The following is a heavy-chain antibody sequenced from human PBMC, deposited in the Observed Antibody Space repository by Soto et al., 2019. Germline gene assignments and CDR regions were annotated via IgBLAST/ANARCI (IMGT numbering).Heavy chain of an antibody. D-gene: IGHD2-2*01. CDR2: ISGGGEST. J-gene: IGHJ4*02. CDR3: AKRSLTPAAMKSPFDY. Sequence: EVQLLESGGGLVQPGGSLRLSCAASGFTFSNYAMSWVRQAPGKGLEWVSTISGGGESTYYADSVKGRFTISRDHSKNTLYLQVNSLRAEDTAAYYCAKRSLTPAAMKSPFDYWGQGTLVTVSS. CDR1: GFTFSNYA. V-gene: IGHV3-23*01.